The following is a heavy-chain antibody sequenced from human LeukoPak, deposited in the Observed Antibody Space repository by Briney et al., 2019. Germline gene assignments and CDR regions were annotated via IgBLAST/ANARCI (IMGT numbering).Heavy chain of an antibody. J-gene: IGHJ5*02. Sequence: SETLSLTCAVYGGSFSGYYWSWIRQPPGRGLEWIGEINHSGSTNYNPSLKSRVTISVDTSKSQFSLKLSSVTAADTAVYYCATLVMALFFLDPWGQGTLVTVSS. V-gene: IGHV4-34*09. CDR1: GGSFSGYY. D-gene: IGHD3-16*01. CDR3: ATLVMALFFLDP. CDR2: INHSGST.